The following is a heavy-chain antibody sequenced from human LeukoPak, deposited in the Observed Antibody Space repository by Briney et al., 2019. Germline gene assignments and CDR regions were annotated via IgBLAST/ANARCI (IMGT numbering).Heavy chain of an antibody. J-gene: IGHJ5*02. CDR2: IIPILGIA. CDR1: GGTFSSYT. Sequence: SVKVSCKASGGTFSSYTISWVRQAPGQGLEWMGRIIPILGIANYAQKFQGRVTITADKSKSTAYMELSSLRAEDTGVYCCARDGGNYDKRLFDPWGQGTLVTVSS. CDR3: ARDGGNYDKRLFDP. D-gene: IGHD1-7*01. V-gene: IGHV1-69*04.